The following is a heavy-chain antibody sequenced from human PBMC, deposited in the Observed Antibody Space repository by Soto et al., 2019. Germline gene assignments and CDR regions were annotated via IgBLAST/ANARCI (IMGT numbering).Heavy chain of an antibody. CDR1: GFTFINYG. Sequence: GGSLRLSCAASGFTFINYGMHWVRQAPGKGLEWVAVISYDESNKYYADSVKGRFTISRDNSKNTLYLQMNSLRAVDTGTYYCAHSLSTMVLPFDSWAKEPWSPSPQ. CDR2: ISYDESNK. D-gene: IGHD3-10*01. V-gene: IGHV3-30*03. CDR3: AHSLSTMVLPFDS. J-gene: IGHJ4*01.